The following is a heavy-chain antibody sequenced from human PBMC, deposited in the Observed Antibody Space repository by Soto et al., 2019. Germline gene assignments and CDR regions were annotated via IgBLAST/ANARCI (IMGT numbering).Heavy chain of an antibody. V-gene: IGHV4-34*01. CDR2: INHSGST. J-gene: IGHJ4*02. Sequence: SETLSLTCAVYGGSFSGYYWSWIRQPPGKGLEWIGEINHSGSTNYNPSLKSRVTISVDTSKNQFSLKLSSVTAADTAVYYCARGDILTGYYVDYWGQGTLVTVSS. D-gene: IGHD3-9*01. CDR1: GGSFSGYY. CDR3: ARGDILTGYYVDY.